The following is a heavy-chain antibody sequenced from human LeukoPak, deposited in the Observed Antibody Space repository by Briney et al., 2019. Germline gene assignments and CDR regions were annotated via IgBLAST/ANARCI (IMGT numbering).Heavy chain of an antibody. V-gene: IGHV3-7*01. CDR1: GFTFSSYW. Sequence: PGGSLRLSCAASGFTFSSYWLSWVRQAPGKGLEWLANIKEDGTEKYHVDSVRGRFTISRDNAKNTLYLQMTSLRVEDTAVYYCARGALSGYRIDYWGRGTLVIVSS. CDR2: IKEDGTEK. J-gene: IGHJ4*02. D-gene: IGHD3-10*01. CDR3: ARGALSGYRIDY.